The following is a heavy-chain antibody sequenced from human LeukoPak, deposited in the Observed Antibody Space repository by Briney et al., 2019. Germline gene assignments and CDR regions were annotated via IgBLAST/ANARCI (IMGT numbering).Heavy chain of an antibody. CDR2: LSGSGGST. V-gene: IGHV3-23*01. D-gene: IGHD3-22*01. Sequence: GGSLRLSCAASGFTFISYAMSWVRQAPGKGLEWVSALSGSGGSTYYADSVKGRFTISRDNSKNTLYLQMNSLRAEDTAVYYCARGGSYYYDTSAYFAYWGQGILVTVSS. CDR1: GFTFISYA. CDR3: ARGGSYYYDTSAYFAY. J-gene: IGHJ4*02.